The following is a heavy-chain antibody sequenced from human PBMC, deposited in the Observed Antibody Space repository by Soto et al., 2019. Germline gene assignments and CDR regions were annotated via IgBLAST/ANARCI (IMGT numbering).Heavy chain of an antibody. V-gene: IGHV1-69*13. CDR3: ARRYDYGINDYYYGMDV. CDR1: GGTFSSYA. D-gene: IGHD4-17*01. J-gene: IGHJ6*02. CDR2: IIPIFGTA. Sequence: SVKVSCKASGGTFSSYAISWVRQAHGQGLEWMGGIIPIFGTANYAQKFQGRVTITADESTSTAYMELSSLRSEDTAVYYCARRYDYGINDYYYGMDVWGQGTTVTVSS.